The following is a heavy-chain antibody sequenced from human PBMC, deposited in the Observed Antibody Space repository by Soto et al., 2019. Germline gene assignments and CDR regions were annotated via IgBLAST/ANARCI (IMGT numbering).Heavy chain of an antibody. CDR3: ARGNWYFDL. V-gene: IGHV4-59*01. CDR2: IYYDGNT. J-gene: IGHJ2*01. Sequence: QVQLQESGPGLVKPSETLSLTCTVSGGSITTYYWSWIRQPPGKGLEWIGSIYYDGNTNYNPSLKSRVTISVDTSKNQFSLKLNSVTAADTAVYYCARGNWYFDLWGRGTLVTVSS. CDR1: GGSITTYY.